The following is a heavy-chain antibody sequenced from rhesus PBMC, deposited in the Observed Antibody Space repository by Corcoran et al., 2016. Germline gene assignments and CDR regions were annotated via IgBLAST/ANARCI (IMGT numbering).Heavy chain of an antibody. V-gene: IGHV1-1*01. Sequence: QVQLVQSGADVKQPGASVKLSCKASGYTFTSYYMHWVRQAPGQGLEWIGLSSPYQGTRINAQHFPGRVTITTDTSTSTAYMELSSLRSEDTAVYYCTRRCGDNIYSFDYWGQGALVTVSS. D-gene: IGHD2-33*01. CDR3: TRRCGDNIYSFDY. J-gene: IGHJ4*01. CDR1: GYTFTSYY. CDR2: SSPYQGTR.